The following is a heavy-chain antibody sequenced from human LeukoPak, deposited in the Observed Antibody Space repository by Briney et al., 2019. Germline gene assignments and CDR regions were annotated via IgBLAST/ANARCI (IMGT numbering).Heavy chain of an antibody. CDR2: IWYDGSNK. D-gene: IGHD1-7*01. Sequence: PGGSLRLSCAASGFTFSSYGMHWVRQAPGKGLEWVAVIWYDGSNKYYADSVKGRFTISRDNSKNTLYLQMNSLRAEDTAVYYCAKDREGTTFDNWGQGTLVTVSS. CDR3: AKDREGTTFDN. J-gene: IGHJ4*02. CDR1: GFTFSSYG. V-gene: IGHV3-33*06.